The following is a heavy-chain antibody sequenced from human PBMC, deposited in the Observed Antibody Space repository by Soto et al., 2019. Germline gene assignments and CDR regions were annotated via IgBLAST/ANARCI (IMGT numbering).Heavy chain of an antibody. V-gene: IGHV4-30-4*01. J-gene: IGHJ5*02. CDR1: GGSISSGDYY. CDR3: ARGTLYADWLNWFDP. CDR2: IYYSGST. D-gene: IGHD3-9*01. Sequence: SETLSLTCTVSGGSISSGDYYWSWIRQPPGKGLEWIGYIYYSGSTYYNPSLKSRVTISVDTSKNQFSLKLSSVTAADTAVYYCARGTLYADWLNWFDPWGQGTLVTVSS.